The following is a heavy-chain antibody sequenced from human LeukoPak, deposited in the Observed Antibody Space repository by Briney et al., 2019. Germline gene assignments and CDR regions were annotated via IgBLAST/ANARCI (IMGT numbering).Heavy chain of an antibody. D-gene: IGHD3-22*01. CDR1: GFTFSSYA. V-gene: IGHV3-30*04. CDR2: ISYDGSNK. Sequence: QPGGSLRLSCAASGFTFSSYAMHWVRQAPGKGLEWVAVISYDGSNKYYADSVKGRFTISRDNSKNTLYLQMNSLRAEDTAIYYCAKHSHDGSAPYYEVQLDYWGQGTLVTVSS. J-gene: IGHJ4*02. CDR3: AKHSHDGSAPYYEVQLDY.